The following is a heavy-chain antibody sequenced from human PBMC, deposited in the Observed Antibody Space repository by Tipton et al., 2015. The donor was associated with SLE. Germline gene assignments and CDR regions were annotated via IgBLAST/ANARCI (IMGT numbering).Heavy chain of an antibody. J-gene: IGHJ4*02. D-gene: IGHD1-14*01. CDR2: ISDTSLYI. V-gene: IGHV3-21*01. Sequence: GSLRLSCAASGFTFTTYAMNWVRQAPGKGLEWVSSISDTSLYIYYEDSVKGRFTISRDNAKNSLYLQMNSLGAEDTAVYYCARGAEHWLSDNWGQGTLVTVSS. CDR3: ARGAEHWLSDN. CDR1: GFTFTTYA.